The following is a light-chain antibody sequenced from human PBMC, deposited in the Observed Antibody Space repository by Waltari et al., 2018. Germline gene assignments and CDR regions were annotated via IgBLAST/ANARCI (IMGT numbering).Light chain of an antibody. CDR2: TAS. Sequence: DIQMTQSPSSLSASVGTGVSITCRASESITNSLNWYQQKPGKAPKLLIHTASSLQSGVPSRFSGRGSGTEFTLTISGLQPGDVATYYCQQSYTVAFTIGPGTKLEI. CDR1: ESITNS. V-gene: IGKV1-39*01. J-gene: IGKJ2*01. CDR3: QQSYTVAFT.